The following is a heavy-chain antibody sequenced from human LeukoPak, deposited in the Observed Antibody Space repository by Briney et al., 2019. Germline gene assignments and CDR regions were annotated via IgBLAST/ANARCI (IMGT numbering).Heavy chain of an antibody. CDR1: GFTFSSYS. CDR3: ARARSDYYYDSSGYYPY. V-gene: IGHV3-48*01. CDR2: ISSSSSTI. J-gene: IGHJ4*02. Sequence: GGSLRLSCAASGFTFSSYSMNWVRQAPGKGLEWVSYISSSSSTIYYADSVKGRFTISRDNAKNSLYLQMNSLRAEDTAVYYCARARSDYYYDSSGYYPYWGQGTLVTVSS. D-gene: IGHD3-22*01.